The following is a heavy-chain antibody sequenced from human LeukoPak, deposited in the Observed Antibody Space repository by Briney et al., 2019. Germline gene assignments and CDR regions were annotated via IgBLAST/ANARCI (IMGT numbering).Heavy chain of an antibody. D-gene: IGHD3-3*02. CDR2: INHSGST. CDR1: GGSFSGYY. J-gene: IGHJ3*02. CDR3: ARHQASTNWSAFDI. V-gene: IGHV4-34*01. Sequence: SETLSLTCAVYGGSFSGYYWSWIRQPPGKGLEWIGEINHSGSTNYNPSLKSRVTISVDTSKNQFSLKLSSVTAADAAVYYCARHQASTNWSAFDIWGQGTMVTVSS.